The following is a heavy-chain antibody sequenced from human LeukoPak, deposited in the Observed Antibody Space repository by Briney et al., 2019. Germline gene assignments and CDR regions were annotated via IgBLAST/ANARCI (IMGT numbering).Heavy chain of an antibody. D-gene: IGHD5-12*01. J-gene: IGHJ4*02. CDR2: INQGGSVK. CDR3: ARVGYSGWNLEY. Sequence: GGTLRLSCAASGFTFRSYWMSWVRQAPGKGREWVADINQGGSVKYYVDSVKGRFTISRDDAKNSLYVQVNSLRDEGTAVYYCARVGYSGWNLEYWGQGTLVTVSS. V-gene: IGHV3-7*01. CDR1: GFTFRSYW.